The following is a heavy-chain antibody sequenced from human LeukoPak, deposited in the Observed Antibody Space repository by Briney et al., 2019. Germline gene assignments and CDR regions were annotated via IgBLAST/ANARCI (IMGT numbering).Heavy chain of an antibody. Sequence: QPGGSLRLSCGVSGFTFSNHAMSWVRQAPGKGLGWVSVISGSGGSTYYADSVKGRFTISRNNSKNTLYLQMNSLRVEDTAVYYCAKDKGQQQWGGLDYWGQGTLVTVSS. D-gene: IGHD6-13*01. J-gene: IGHJ4*02. CDR3: AKDKGQQQWGGLDY. CDR1: GFTFSNHA. V-gene: IGHV3-23*01. CDR2: ISGSGGST.